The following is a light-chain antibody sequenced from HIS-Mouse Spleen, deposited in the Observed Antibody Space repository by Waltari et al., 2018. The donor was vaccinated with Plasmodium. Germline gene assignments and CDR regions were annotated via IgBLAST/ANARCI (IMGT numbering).Light chain of an antibody. Sequence: TQSPAPLSVSPGERATLSCRASQSVSSNLAWYQQKPGQAPRLLIYGASIRATGIPARFSGSGSGTEFTLTISILQSEDFAVYYCQQYNNWPPITFGQGTRLEIK. CDR1: QSVSSN. V-gene: IGKV3D-15*03. CDR3: QQYNNWPPIT. CDR2: GAS. J-gene: IGKJ5*01.